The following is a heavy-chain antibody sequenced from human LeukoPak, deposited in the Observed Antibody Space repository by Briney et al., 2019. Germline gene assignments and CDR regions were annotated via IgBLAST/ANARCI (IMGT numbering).Heavy chain of an antibody. D-gene: IGHD3-22*01. CDR2: ISYDGSNK. CDR3: ARDKSYYDSSGYPDY. J-gene: IGHJ4*02. CDR1: GFTFSSYA. V-gene: IGHV3-30-3*01. Sequence: GGSLRLSCAASGFTFSSYAMHWVRQAPGKGLEWVAVISYDGSNKYYADSVKGRFTISRDNSKNTLYLQMNSLRAEDTAVYYCARDKSYYDSSGYPDYWGQETLVTVSS.